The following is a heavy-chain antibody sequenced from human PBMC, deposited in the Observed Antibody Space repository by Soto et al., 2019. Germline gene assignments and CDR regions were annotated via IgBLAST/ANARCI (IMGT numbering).Heavy chain of an antibody. V-gene: IGHV3-7*01. D-gene: IGHD1-1*01. CDR3: ARGKDGRRAGTYYFDMDV. CDR2: IKQDGSEK. J-gene: IGHJ6*03. CDR1: GFSIRDYW. Sequence: EEQLVESGGGLVQPGGSLRLSCAASGFSIRDYWMTWVRQAPGKGLDWVANIKQDGSEKFYVDSLKGRFTISRDNAKNSVYLLMNSLRADDTAVYYCARGKDGRRAGTYYFDMDVWGKGTTLTLSS.